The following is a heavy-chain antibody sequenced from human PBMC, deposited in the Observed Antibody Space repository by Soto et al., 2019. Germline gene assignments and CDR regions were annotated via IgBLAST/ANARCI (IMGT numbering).Heavy chain of an antibody. J-gene: IGHJ6*02. CDR2: ISAYNGNI. V-gene: IGHV1-18*01. Sequence: QVQLVQSGAEVKKPGASVKVSCKASGYTFTNYGISWVRQAPGQGLEWMGWISAYNGNINYAQKLQGRVTMTTDTSTSTAYMELRSLRSDDTAMYYCASSYCGGNCYSNLPLDSYYYGMDVWGQGTTVTVSS. CDR1: GYTFTNYG. D-gene: IGHD2-21*02. CDR3: ASSYCGGNCYSNLPLDSYYYGMDV.